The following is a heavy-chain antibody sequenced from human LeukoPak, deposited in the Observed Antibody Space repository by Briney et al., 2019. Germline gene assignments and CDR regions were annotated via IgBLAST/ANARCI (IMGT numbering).Heavy chain of an antibody. Sequence: PGGSLRLSCAASGFTFSSYAMHWVRQAPGKGLEYVSAISSNGGSTYYANSVKGRFTISRDKSKNTLYLQMGSLRAEDMAVYYCARVGDNDAFDIWGQGTMVTVSS. CDR3: ARVGDNDAFDI. V-gene: IGHV3-64*01. CDR1: GFTFSSYA. J-gene: IGHJ3*02. D-gene: IGHD4-17*01. CDR2: ISSNGGST.